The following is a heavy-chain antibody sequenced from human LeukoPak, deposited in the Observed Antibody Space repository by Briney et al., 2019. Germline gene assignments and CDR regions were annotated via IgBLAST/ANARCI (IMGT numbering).Heavy chain of an antibody. CDR3: AREEVDPAGMDV. CDR2: MNPNSGNT. Sequence: ASVKVSCKASGYTFTSYDTNGVRQATGQGLEWMGWMNPNSGNTGYAQKFQGRVTMTRNTSISTAYMELSSLRSEDTAVYYCAREEVDPAGMDVWGQGTTVTVSS. V-gene: IGHV1-8*01. J-gene: IGHJ6*02. D-gene: IGHD5-12*01. CDR1: GYTFTSYD.